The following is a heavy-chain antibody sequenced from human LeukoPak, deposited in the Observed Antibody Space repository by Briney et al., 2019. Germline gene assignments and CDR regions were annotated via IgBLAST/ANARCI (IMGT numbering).Heavy chain of an antibody. V-gene: IGHV4-34*01. D-gene: IGHD3-3*01. CDR3: ARLYYDFWSGYFPFDY. J-gene: IGHJ4*02. Sequence: SETLSLTCAVYGGSFSGYYWSWIRQPPGKWLEWIGEINHNGSTNYNPSLKSRVTISVDTSKNQFSLKLSSVTAADTAVYYCARLYYDFWSGYFPFDYWGQGTLATVSS. CDR1: GGSFSGYY. CDR2: INHNGST.